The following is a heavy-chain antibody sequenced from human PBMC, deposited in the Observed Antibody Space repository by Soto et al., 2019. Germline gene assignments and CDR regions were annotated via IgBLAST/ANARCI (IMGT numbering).Heavy chain of an antibody. CDR3: ARGAGSSSWYRGYYYGMDV. V-gene: IGHV4-61*01. CDR1: GXSVSSGSYY. J-gene: IGHJ6*02. D-gene: IGHD6-13*01. CDR2: IYYSGST. Sequence: LSLTFTVSGXSVSSGSYYWSWIRQPPGKGLEWIGYIYYSGSTNYNPSLKSRVTISVDTSKNQFSLKLSSVTAADTAVYYCARGAGSSSWYRGYYYGMDVWGQGTTVTVSS.